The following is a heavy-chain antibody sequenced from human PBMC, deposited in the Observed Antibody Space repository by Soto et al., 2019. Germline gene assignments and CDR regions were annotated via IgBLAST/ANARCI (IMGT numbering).Heavy chain of an antibody. CDR2: INAGNGNT. D-gene: IGHD6-13*01. CDR1: GYTFTSYA. CDR3: ARDRAPIAAAVDDAFDI. J-gene: IGHJ3*02. Sequence: ASVKLSCKASGYTFTSYAMHWVRQAPGQWLEWMGWINAGNGNTKYSQKFQGRFTISRDNAKNSLYLQMSNLRAEDTAVYYCARDRAPIAAAVDDAFDIWGQGTMVTVSS. V-gene: IGHV1-3*01.